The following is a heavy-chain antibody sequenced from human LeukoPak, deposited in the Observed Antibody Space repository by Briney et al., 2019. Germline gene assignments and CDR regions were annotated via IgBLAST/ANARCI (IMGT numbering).Heavy chain of an antibody. CDR2: IIPIFGTA. J-gene: IGHJ6*02. CDR3: ALVVVVAADYYYGMDV. V-gene: IGHV1-69*13. CDR1: GGTFSSYA. D-gene: IGHD2-15*01. Sequence: SVKVSCEASGGTFSSYAISWVRQAPGQGLEWMGGIIPIFGTANYAQKFQGRVTITADESTSTAYMELSSLRSEDTAVYYCALVVVVAADYYYGMDVWGQGTTVTVSS.